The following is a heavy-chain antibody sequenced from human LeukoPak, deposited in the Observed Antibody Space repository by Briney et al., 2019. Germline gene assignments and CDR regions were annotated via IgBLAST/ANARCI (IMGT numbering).Heavy chain of an antibody. D-gene: IGHD3-3*01. V-gene: IGHV4-34*01. CDR3: ARGPDFWSGYYGS. CDR1: GGSFSGYY. CDR2: INHSGST. Sequence: ASETLSLTCAVYGGSFSGYYWSWIRQPPGKGLEWIGEINHSGSTNYNPSLKSRVTISVDTSKNQFSLKLSAVTAADTAVYYGARGPDFWSGYYGSWGQGTLVTVSS. J-gene: IGHJ5*02.